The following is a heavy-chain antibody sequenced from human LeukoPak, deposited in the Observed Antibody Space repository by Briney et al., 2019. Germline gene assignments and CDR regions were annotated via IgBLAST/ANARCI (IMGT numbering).Heavy chain of an antibody. J-gene: IGHJ6*02. CDR3: ARHSIPPSSYDFWSGYYTGSLGMDV. D-gene: IGHD3-3*01. CDR2: INHSGST. Sequence: PSETLSLTCAVYGGSFSGYYWSWIRQPPGKGLEWIGEINHSGSTNYNPSLKSRVTISVDTSKNQFSLKLSSVTAADTAVYYCARHSIPPSSYDFWSGYYTGSLGMDVWGQGTTVTVSS. CDR1: GGSFSGYY. V-gene: IGHV4-34*01.